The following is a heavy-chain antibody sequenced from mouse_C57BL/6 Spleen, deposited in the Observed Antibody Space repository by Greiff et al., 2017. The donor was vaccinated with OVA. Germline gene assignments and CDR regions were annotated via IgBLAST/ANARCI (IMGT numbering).Heavy chain of an antibody. V-gene: IGHV1-39*01. D-gene: IGHD2-2*01. CDR1: GYSFTDYN. CDR2: INPNYGTT. CDR3: ARSRIYYGYDVPFDY. J-gene: IGHJ2*01. Sequence: EVQRVESGPELVKPGASVKISCKASGYSFTDYNMNWVKQSNGKSLEWIGVINPNYGTTSYNQKFKGKATLTVDQSSSTAYMQLNSLTSEDSAVYYCARSRIYYGYDVPFDYWGQGTTLTVSS.